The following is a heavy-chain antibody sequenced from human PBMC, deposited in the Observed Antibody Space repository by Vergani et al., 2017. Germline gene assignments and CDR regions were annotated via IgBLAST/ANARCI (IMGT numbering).Heavy chain of an antibody. V-gene: IGHV4-39*01. CDR3: ARESVWSGYVFDY. D-gene: IGHD3-3*01. CDR1: GGSINSSSYY. CDR2: IYYSGNT. Sequence: QVQLQQWGAGLFKPSETLSLTCTVSGGSINSSSYYWGWIRQPPGKGLEWIGSIYYSGNTYYNSYLESLVTISVNTSKNQFSLRLSSVTAADTAVYYYARESVWSGYVFDYWGQGTLVTVSS. J-gene: IGHJ4*02.